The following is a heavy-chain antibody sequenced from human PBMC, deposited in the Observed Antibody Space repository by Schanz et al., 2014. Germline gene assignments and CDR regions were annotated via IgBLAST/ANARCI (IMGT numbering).Heavy chain of an antibody. CDR2: ISSDGSST. J-gene: IGHJ6*02. V-gene: IGHV3-74*01. CDR3: ARPLGPNYYYYGLDV. Sequence: EVQLVESGGGLVQPGGSLRLTCAASGFTFSRYWMHWVRQAPGRGLVWVSRISSDGSSTTNADSVKGRFTISRDNAKNTLYLQMNSLRAEDTAVYYCARPLGPNYYYYGLDVWGQGTTVTVSS. CDR1: GFTFSRYW.